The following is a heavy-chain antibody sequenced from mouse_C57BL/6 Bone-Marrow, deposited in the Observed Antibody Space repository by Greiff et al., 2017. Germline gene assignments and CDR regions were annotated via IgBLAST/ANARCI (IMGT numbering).Heavy chain of an antibody. CDR3: ARGSYYGNYEFAY. Sequence: VQGVESGAELAKPGASVKLSCKASGYTFTSYWMHWVKQRPGQGLEWIGYINPSSGYTKYNQKFKDKATLTADKSSSTAYMQLSSLTYEDSAVYYCARGSYYGNYEFAYWGQGTLVTVSA. J-gene: IGHJ3*01. V-gene: IGHV1-7*01. D-gene: IGHD2-10*01. CDR1: GYTFTSYW. CDR2: INPSSGYT.